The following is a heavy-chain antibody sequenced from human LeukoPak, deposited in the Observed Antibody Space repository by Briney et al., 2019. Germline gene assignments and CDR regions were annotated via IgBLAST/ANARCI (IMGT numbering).Heavy chain of an antibody. V-gene: IGHV4-61*02. D-gene: IGHD3-22*01. CDR2: IFSSGIT. Sequence: SETLSLTCTVSGGSVSSGSYYWSWIRQPAGKGLEWIGRIFSSGITNYNPSLKSRVTISVDTSTNQFSLKLSSVTAADTAVYFCARVGFYDSSGYPGDYYYYYMDVWGKGTTVTISS. CDR3: ARVGFYDSSGYPGDYYYYYMDV. J-gene: IGHJ6*03. CDR1: GGSVSSGSYY.